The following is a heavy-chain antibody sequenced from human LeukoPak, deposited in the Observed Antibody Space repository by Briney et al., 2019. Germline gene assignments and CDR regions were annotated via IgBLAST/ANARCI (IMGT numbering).Heavy chain of an antibody. J-gene: IGHJ4*02. Sequence: GGSLRLSCSASGFTFSAYAMHWVRQAPGKGLEYVSTINDNGRNTYYVDSVKGRFTISRDNSKNTLYLQMSSLRLEDTAVYYCVKGSMAAAADILSSSFDYWGQGTLVTVSS. CDR1: GFTFSAYA. D-gene: IGHD6-13*01. CDR3: VKGSMAAAADILSSSFDY. V-gene: IGHV3-64D*06. CDR2: INDNGRNT.